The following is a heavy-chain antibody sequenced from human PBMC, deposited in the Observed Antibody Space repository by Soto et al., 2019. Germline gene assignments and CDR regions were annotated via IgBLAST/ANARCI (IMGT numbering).Heavy chain of an antibody. CDR3: ATKMGDFWSGPQVRGWFDP. Sequence: QVQLVQSGAEVKKPGSSVKVSCKASGGTFSSYAISWVRQAPGQGLEWMGGIIPIFGTANYAQKFQGRVTITADESTSTAYMELSSLRSEDTAVYYCATKMGDFWSGPQVRGWFDPWGQGTLVTVSS. CDR1: GGTFSSYA. V-gene: IGHV1-69*01. D-gene: IGHD3-3*01. J-gene: IGHJ5*02. CDR2: IIPIFGTA.